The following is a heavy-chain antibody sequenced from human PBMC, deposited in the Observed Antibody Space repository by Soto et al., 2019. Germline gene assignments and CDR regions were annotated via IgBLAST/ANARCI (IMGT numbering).Heavy chain of an antibody. J-gene: IGHJ3*02. CDR1: GFTFSSYS. CDR2: ISSSSSTI. V-gene: IGHV3-48*01. Sequence: EVQLVESGGGLVQPGGSLRLSCAASGFTFSSYSMNWVRQAPGKGLEWVSYISSSSSTIYYADSVKGRFTISRDNAKNSLYLQMNSLRAEDTAVYYCARDSGFRLGFDWLFTNAFDIWGQGTMVTVSS. CDR3: ARDSGFRLGFDWLFTNAFDI. D-gene: IGHD3-9*01.